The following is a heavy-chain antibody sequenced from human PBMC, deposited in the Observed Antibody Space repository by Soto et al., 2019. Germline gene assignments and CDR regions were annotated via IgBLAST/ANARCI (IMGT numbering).Heavy chain of an antibody. J-gene: IGHJ4*02. Sequence: QVQLVESGGGVVQPGRSLRLSCAASGFTFSSYAMHWVRQAPGKGLEWVAVISYDGSNKYYADSVKGRFTISRDNSKNTLYLQMNSLRAEDTAVYYCAREGDPDPNLFDYWGQGTLVTVSS. V-gene: IGHV3-30-3*01. CDR1: GFTFSSYA. CDR2: ISYDGSNK. CDR3: AREGDPDPNLFDY. D-gene: IGHD3-16*01.